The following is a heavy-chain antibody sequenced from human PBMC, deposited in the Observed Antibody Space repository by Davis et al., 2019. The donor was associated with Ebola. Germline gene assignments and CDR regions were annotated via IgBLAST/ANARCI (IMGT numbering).Heavy chain of an antibody. D-gene: IGHD5-18*01. J-gene: IGHJ4*02. CDR1: GFTFSSYA. V-gene: IGHV3-23*01. CDR3: AKAITGDTYGAFDY. Sequence: GESLKISCAASGFTFSSYAMSWVRQAPGKGLEWISYISTSAGAIYYADSVKGRFTISRDNSKNTVYLEMNSLRAEDTAVYYCAKAITGDTYGAFDYWGQGTLVTVSA. CDR2: ISTSAGAI.